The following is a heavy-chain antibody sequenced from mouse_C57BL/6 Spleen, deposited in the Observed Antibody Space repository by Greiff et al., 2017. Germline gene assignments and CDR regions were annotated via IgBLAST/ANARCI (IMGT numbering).Heavy chain of an antibody. V-gene: IGHV1-54*01. CDR3: ARNYYGSRFYYFDY. D-gene: IGHD1-1*01. Sequence: VQRVESGAELVRPGTSVKVSCKASGYAFTNYLIEWVKQRPGQGLEWIGVINPGSGGTNYNEKFKGKATLTADKSSSTAYMQLSSLTSEDSAVYFCARNYYGSRFYYFDYWGQGTTLTVSS. CDR2: INPGSGGT. J-gene: IGHJ2*01. CDR1: GYAFTNYL.